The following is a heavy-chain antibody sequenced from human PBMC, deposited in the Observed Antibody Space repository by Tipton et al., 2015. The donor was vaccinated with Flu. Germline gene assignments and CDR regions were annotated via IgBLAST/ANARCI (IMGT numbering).Heavy chain of an antibody. Sequence: SLRLSCAASGFTFSSYAMSWVRQAPGKGLEWVSAISGSGGSTYYADSVKGRFTISRDNSKNTLYLQMNSLRAEDTAVYYCAKDQRIAVVIAIPISPFDYWGQGTLVTVSS. CDR2: ISGSGGST. D-gene: IGHD2-21*01. CDR1: GFTFSSYA. CDR3: AKDQRIAVVIAIPISPFDY. V-gene: IGHV3-23*01. J-gene: IGHJ4*02.